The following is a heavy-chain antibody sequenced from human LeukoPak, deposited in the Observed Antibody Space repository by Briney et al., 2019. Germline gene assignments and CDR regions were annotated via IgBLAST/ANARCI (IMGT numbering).Heavy chain of an antibody. J-gene: IGHJ5*01. CDR1: GYTFTNYY. CDR3: ARGPHDGSGWYEF. D-gene: IGHD3-22*01. Sequence: GASVKVSCKASGYTFTNYYMHWVRQAPGQGLGWMGIINPTGGSSSYAQKFQGRVTMTRDTSTSTVYMELSSLRSEDTAVYFCARGPHDGSGWYEFWGQGTLVTVSS. V-gene: IGHV1-46*01. CDR2: INPTGGSS.